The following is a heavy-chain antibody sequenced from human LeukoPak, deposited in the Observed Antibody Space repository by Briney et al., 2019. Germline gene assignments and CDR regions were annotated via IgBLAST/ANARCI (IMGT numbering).Heavy chain of an antibody. Sequence: SETLSLTCTVPGGSISSYYWSCIRQPPGKGLEWIGYIYYSGSTNYNPSLKSRVTISVDTSKNQFSLKLSSVTAADTAVYYCASSCSSWYCWFDPWGQGTLVTVSS. CDR3: ASSCSSWYCWFDP. J-gene: IGHJ5*02. D-gene: IGHD6-13*01. CDR2: IYYSGST. CDR1: GGSISSYY. V-gene: IGHV4-59*12.